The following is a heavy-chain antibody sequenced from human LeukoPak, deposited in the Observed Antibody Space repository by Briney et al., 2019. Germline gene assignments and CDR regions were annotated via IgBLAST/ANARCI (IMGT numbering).Heavy chain of an antibody. CDR3: AKDGGIVVVPAPIDY. Sequence: GGSLRLSCAASGFTFSSYGMHWVRQAPGKGLEWVAFIRYDGSNKYYADSVKGRFTISRDNSKYTLYLQMNSLRAEDTAVYYCAKDGGIVVVPAPIDYWGQGTLVTVSS. V-gene: IGHV3-30*02. CDR2: IRYDGSNK. CDR1: GFTFSSYG. J-gene: IGHJ4*02. D-gene: IGHD2-2*01.